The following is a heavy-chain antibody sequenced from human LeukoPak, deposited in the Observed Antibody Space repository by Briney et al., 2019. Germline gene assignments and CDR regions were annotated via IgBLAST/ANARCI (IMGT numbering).Heavy chain of an antibody. Sequence: ASVKVSCKASGYTFIDYTMHWVRQAPGQRLEWMGWINAGNGNTKYSQKFQGRVTITRDTSASTAYMELSSLRSEDTAVYYCALNYDFWSGPFDYWGQGTLVTVSS. CDR3: ALNYDFWSGPFDY. D-gene: IGHD3-3*01. CDR2: INAGNGNT. J-gene: IGHJ4*02. CDR1: GYTFIDYT. V-gene: IGHV1-3*01.